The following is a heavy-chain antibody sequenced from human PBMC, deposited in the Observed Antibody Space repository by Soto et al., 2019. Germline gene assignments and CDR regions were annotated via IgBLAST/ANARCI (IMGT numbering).Heavy chain of an antibody. CDR3: ARIGRLRWGDY. V-gene: IGHV3-48*01. Sequence: EVPLVESGGGLVQPGGSLRLSCAASGFTFSSYSMNWVRQAPGKGLEWVSYISSSSSTIYYADSVKGRFTISRDNAKNSLYLQMNSRRAEDTAVYYCARIGRLRWGDYWGQGTLVTVSS. D-gene: IGHD4-17*01. J-gene: IGHJ4*02. CDR1: GFTFSSYS. CDR2: ISSSSSTI.